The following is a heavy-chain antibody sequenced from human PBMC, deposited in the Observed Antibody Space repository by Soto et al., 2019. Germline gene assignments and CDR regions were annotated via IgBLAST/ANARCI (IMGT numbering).Heavy chain of an antibody. D-gene: IGHD2-2*01. CDR3: ARQDCISTSYYYQYYYSMDV. CDR2: ISPIFDTA. V-gene: IGHV1-69*12. J-gene: IGHJ6*02. CDR1: GGTFSSYA. Sequence: QVQLVQSGAEVKKPGSSVKVSCKTSGGTFSSYAISWVRQAPGQGLEWMGGISPIFDTANYAKKFQGRVTITADEATSTAYMERSSLRSAETAVYYCARQDCISTSYYYQYYYSMDVSGEGTTITVS.